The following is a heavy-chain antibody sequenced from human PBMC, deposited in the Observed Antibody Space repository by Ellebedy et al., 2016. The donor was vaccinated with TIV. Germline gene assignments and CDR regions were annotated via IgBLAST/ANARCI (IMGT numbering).Heavy chain of an antibody. CDR3: AREYCSSTSCYYYYYGMDV. D-gene: IGHD2-2*01. J-gene: IGHJ6*02. V-gene: IGHV3-30-3*01. Sequence: GGSLRLSCADSGFTFSSYAIHWVRQAPGKGLEWVAVISYDGSNKYYADSVKGRFTISRDNSKNTLYLQMNSLRAEDTAVYYCAREYCSSTSCYYYYYGMDVWGQGTTVTVSS. CDR2: ISYDGSNK. CDR1: GFTFSSYA.